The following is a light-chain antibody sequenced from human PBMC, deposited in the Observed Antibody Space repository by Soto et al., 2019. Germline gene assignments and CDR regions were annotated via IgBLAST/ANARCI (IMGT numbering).Light chain of an antibody. CDR3: QQYNNWRRT. V-gene: IGKV3-15*01. J-gene: IGKJ2*01. CDR2: GAS. CDR1: QSVSSN. Sequence: EIVMPQSPATLSVSPGERATLYCRASQSVSSNLAWYKQKPVQAPRLLSYGASTMATVIQGRFSGSVSGTEVTLTISSLQPVVFAVDYGQQYNNWRRTFGQGTKLEIK.